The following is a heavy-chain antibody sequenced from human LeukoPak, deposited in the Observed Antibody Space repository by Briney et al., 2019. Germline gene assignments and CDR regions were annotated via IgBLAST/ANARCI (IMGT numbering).Heavy chain of an antibody. V-gene: IGHV3-23*01. CDR2: VSETGGTI. CDR3: AREMTIITYSFDS. D-gene: IGHD5-24*01. J-gene: IGHJ4*02. CDR1: GFTFSNYA. Sequence: GGSLRLSCAPSGFTFSNYAMSWVRQAPGKGLEWVSAVSETGGTIHYADSVRGRFIISRDNSKNTLYLQMNSLRAEDTAVYYCAREMTIITYSFDSWGQGTLVTVSS.